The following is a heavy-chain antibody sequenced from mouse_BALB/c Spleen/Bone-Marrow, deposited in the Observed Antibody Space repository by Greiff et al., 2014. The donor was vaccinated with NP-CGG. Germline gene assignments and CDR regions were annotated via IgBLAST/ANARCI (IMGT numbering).Heavy chain of an antibody. CDR2: IYPDSSTI. D-gene: IGHD2-10*02. Sequence: DVHLVESGGGLVQPGGSLKLSCAASGFDFSRYRMSWVRQAPGKGLEWIGEIYPDSSTINYTPSLKDKFIISRDDAKNTLYLQMSKVRSEDTALYYCARRGYGNHWYFDVWGAGTTVTVSS. V-gene: IGHV4-1*02. CDR1: GFDFSRYR. J-gene: IGHJ1*01. CDR3: ARRGYGNHWYFDV.